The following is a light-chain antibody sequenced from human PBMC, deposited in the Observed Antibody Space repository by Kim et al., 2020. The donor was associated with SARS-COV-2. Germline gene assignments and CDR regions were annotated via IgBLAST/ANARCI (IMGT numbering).Light chain of an antibody. J-gene: IGLJ1*01. V-gene: IGLV3-1*01. CDR2: KDS. CDR1: KLEDKY. CDR3: QAWDSSTYV. Sequence: VAPGQTASITCSGDKLEDKYACWYQQRPGQSPVLVIYKDSKRPSGIPERFSGSNYGNTATLTLSGTQAMDEADYYCQAWDSSTYVFGTGTKVTVL.